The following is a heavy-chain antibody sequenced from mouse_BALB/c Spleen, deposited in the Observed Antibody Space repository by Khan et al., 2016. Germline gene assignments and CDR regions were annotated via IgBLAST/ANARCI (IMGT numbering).Heavy chain of an antibody. CDR2: IDPANGNT. J-gene: IGHJ3*01. Sequence: VQLKESGAEFVKPGASVKLSCTASGFNIKDTYIHWVKQSPEQGLEWIGGIDPANGNTKFDPKFQGKATITTDTSSNTAYLQLSSLTSEDTAVYYCVRPFYDVYYGFAYWGQGTLVTVSA. CDR3: VRPFYDVYYGFAY. CDR1: GFNIKDTY. V-gene: IGHV14-3*02. D-gene: IGHD2-3*01.